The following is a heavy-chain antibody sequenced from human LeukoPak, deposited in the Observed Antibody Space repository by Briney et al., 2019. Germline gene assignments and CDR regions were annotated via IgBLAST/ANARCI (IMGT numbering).Heavy chain of an antibody. D-gene: IGHD3-22*01. J-gene: IGHJ4*02. CDR3: AREQGGYPGYFDY. Sequence: GGSLRLSCAASGFTFSSYSMNRVRQAPGKGLEWVSSISSSSSYIYYADSVKGRFTISRDNAKNSLYLQMNSLRAEDTAVYYCAREQGGYPGYFDYWGQGTLVTVSS. CDR1: GFTFSSYS. V-gene: IGHV3-21*01. CDR2: ISSSSSYI.